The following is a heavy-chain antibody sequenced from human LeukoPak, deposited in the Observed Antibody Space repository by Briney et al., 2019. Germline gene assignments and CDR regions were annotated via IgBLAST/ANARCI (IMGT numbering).Heavy chain of an antibody. D-gene: IGHD6-19*01. V-gene: IGHV4-59*01. CDR2: IRYSGTT. CDR1: GVSFTSYY. J-gene: IGHJ4*02. CDR3: ARGAGWYDN. Sequence: SETLSLTCTVSGVSFTSYYWSWLRQPPGKGLEWIAYIRYSGTTNYNPSLKSRVTISLDPSKNKFSLKLTSVTAADTAVYYGARGAGWYDNWGQGTLVTVSS.